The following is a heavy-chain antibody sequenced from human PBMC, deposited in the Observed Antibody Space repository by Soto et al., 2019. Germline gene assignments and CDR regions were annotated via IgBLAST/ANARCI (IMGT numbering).Heavy chain of an antibody. D-gene: IGHD2-15*01. CDR1: GYTFSSHY. Sequence: GASVNVPCKASGYTFSSHYMNWVRQAPGQGLEWMGIINPSGGSTSSAQKFQGRLTLTRDISTSTFYMELSSLRSEDTAVYYCARDGDCSGGSCSTNYWFDPWGQGTLVTVSS. J-gene: IGHJ5*02. CDR3: ARDGDCSGGSCSTNYWFDP. V-gene: IGHV1-46*01. CDR2: INPSGGST.